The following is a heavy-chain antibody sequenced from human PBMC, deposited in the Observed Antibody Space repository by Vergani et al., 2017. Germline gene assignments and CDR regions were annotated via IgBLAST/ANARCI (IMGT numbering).Heavy chain of an antibody. V-gene: IGHV3-48*03. D-gene: IGHD2-8*02. J-gene: IGHJ4*02. CDR1: GFTFSSYE. Sequence: EVQLVESGGGLVQLGGSLRLSCAASGFTFSSYEMNWVRQAPGKGLEWVSYISSSGSTIYYADSVKGRFTISRDNAKNSLYLQMNSLRAEDTAVYYCARDSVLVGIPRRGKPSGIDYWGQGTLVTVSS. CDR2: ISSSGSTI. CDR3: ARDSVLVGIPRRGKPSGIDY.